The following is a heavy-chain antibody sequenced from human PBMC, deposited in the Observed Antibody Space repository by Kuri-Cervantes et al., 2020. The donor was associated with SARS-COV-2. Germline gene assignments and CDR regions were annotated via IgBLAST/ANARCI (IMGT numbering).Heavy chain of an antibody. CDR3: AKESTYYGGKDGDAFDI. J-gene: IGHJ3*02. V-gene: IGHV1-8*02. CDR1: GYTFTSYD. D-gene: IGHD4-23*01. CDR2: MNPNSGNT. Sequence: ASVKVSCKASGYTFTSYDINWVRQATGQGLEWMGWMNPNSGNTGYAQKFQGRVTMTRNTSISTAYMELSSLRSEDTAVYYCAKESTYYGGKDGDAFDIWGQGTMVTVS.